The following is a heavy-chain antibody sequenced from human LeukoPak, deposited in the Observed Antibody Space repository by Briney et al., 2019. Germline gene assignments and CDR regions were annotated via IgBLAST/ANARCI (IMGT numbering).Heavy chain of an antibody. CDR1: GLTFSRYS. CDR2: ISSGSSYI. J-gene: IGHJ5*02. Sequence: GGSLRLSCAASGLTFSRYSMNWVRQAPGKGLEWVSSISSGSSYIYYADSVKGRFTISRDNAKKSLYLQMNSLRAEDTAVYYCARDLYYYDSSGYYYWFDPWGQGTLVTVSS. CDR3: ARDLYYYDSSGYYYWFDP. D-gene: IGHD3-22*01. V-gene: IGHV3-21*04.